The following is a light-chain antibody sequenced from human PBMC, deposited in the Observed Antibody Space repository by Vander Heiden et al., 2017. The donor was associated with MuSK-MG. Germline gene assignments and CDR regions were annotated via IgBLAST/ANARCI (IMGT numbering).Light chain of an antibody. V-gene: IGKV1-33*01. Sequence: DFQTTQSPSSLSASVGDRVTITCQASQDIGHYLNWYQHRPGKAPNLLVYDASNLEAGVPSRFSGRGSGTAFTFTISSLQPEDIATYYCQQYDNLPLTFGGGTKVEIK. CDR1: QDIGHY. J-gene: IGKJ4*01. CDR3: QQYDNLPLT. CDR2: DAS.